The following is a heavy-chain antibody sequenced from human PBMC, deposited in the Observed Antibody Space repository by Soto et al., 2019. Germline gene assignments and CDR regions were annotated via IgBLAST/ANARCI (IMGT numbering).Heavy chain of an antibody. D-gene: IGHD2-15*01. CDR3: ARVRADYDFWSGGYLGYCSGGSCYNWFDP. CDR2: IYYSGST. V-gene: IGHV4-30-4*01. Sequence: SETLSLTCTVSGGSISSGDYYWSWIRQPPGKGMEWIGYIYYSGSTYYNPSLKSRVTISVDTSKNQFSLKLSSVTAADTAVYYCARVRADYDFWSGGYLGYCSGGSCYNWFDPWGQGTLVTVSS. CDR1: GGSISSGDYY. J-gene: IGHJ5*02.